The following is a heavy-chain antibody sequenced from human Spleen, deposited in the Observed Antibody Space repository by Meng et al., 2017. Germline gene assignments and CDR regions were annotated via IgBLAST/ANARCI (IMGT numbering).Heavy chain of an antibody. V-gene: IGHV4-31*03. CDR2: IHDTGSA. CDR1: GASIYSGGYY. D-gene: IGHD4-17*01. Sequence: SETLSLTCTVSGASIYSGGYYWTWIRQHPGKGLEWIGYIHDTGSAYYNPSLKSRLTISLDTSNNRFSLSLTSVTATDTAVYFCARGNDFRDSDNDAFDVWGQGTRV. CDR3: ARGNDFRDSDNDAFDV. J-gene: IGHJ3*01.